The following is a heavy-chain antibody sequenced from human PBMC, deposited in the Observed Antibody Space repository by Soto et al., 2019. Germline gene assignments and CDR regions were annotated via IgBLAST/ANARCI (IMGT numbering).Heavy chain of an antibody. CDR3: ARGDYYDSSGDAFDI. V-gene: IGHV4-30-4*01. Sequence: SETLSLTCTVSGGSISSGDYYWSWIRQPPGKGLEWIGYIYYSGSTYYNPSLKSRVTISVDTSKNQFSLKLSSVTAADTAVYYCARGDYYDSSGDAFDIWGQGTMVTVSS. J-gene: IGHJ3*02. D-gene: IGHD3-22*01. CDR1: GGSISSGDYY. CDR2: IYYSGST.